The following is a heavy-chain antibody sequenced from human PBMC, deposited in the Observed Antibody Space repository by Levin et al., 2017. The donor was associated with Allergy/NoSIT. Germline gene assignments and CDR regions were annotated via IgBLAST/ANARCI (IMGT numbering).Heavy chain of an antibody. CDR1: GFSFSSYN. V-gene: IGHV3-21*01. CDR2: ISSSSSYI. Sequence: SCAASGFSFSSYNMNWVRQAPGKGLEWVSAISSSSSYIYDADSGKGRFTISRDNAKNSLYLQMNSLRAEDTAVYYCARDRTYSRGYNEGFWYFDLWGRGTLVTVSS. CDR3: ARDRTYSRGYNEGFWYFDL. D-gene: IGHD3-22*01. J-gene: IGHJ2*01.